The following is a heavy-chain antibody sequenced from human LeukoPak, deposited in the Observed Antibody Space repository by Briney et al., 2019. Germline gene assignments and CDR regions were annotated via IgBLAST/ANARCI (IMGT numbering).Heavy chain of an antibody. CDR1: GYTLTELS. J-gene: IGHJ4*02. D-gene: IGHD1-26*01. Sequence: ASVKVSCKVSGYTLTELSMHWVRQAPGKGLEWMGGFDPEDGETIYAQKFQGRVTMTEDTSTDTAYMELSSLRSEDTAVYYCATYYNVGDSGSYPDYWGQGTLVTVSS. CDR3: ATYYNVGDSGSYPDY. CDR2: FDPEDGET. V-gene: IGHV1-24*01.